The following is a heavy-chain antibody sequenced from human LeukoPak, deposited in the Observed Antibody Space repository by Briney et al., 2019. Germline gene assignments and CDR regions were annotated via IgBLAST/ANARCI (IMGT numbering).Heavy chain of an antibody. J-gene: IGHJ5*02. CDR3: ARVEVGYSSSGGRPGFDP. CDR2: ISAYNGNT. D-gene: IGHD6-13*01. Sequence: GASVKVSCKASGYTFTSYGISWVRQAPGQGLEWMGWISAYNGNTNYAQKLQGRVTMTTDTSTSTAYMELRSLRSDDTAVYYCARVEVGYSSSGGRPGFDPWGQGTLVTVSS. V-gene: IGHV1-18*01. CDR1: GYTFTSYG.